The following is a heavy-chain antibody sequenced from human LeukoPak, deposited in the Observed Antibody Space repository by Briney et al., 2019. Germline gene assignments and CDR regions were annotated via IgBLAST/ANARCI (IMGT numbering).Heavy chain of an antibody. CDR2: INPNSGGT. CDR3: ARPRRGPGGYSSGWYDYYYYYMDV. J-gene: IGHJ6*03. V-gene: IGHV1-2*02. CDR1: GYTFTGYY. D-gene: IGHD6-19*01. Sequence: ASVKVSCKASGYTFTGYYMHWVRQAPGQGLEWMGWINPNSGGTNYAQKFQGRVTMTRDTSISTAYMELSRLRSDDTAVYYCARPRRGPGGYSSGWYDYYYYYMDVWGKGTTVTVSS.